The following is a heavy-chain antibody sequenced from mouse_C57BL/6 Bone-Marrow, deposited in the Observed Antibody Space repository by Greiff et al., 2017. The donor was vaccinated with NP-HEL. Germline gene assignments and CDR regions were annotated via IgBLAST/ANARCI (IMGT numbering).Heavy chain of an antibody. CDR3: ARPYGYDGFAY. D-gene: IGHD2-2*01. CDR2: IDPEDGET. J-gene: IGHJ3*01. V-gene: IGHV14-2*01. Sequence: EVQLQQSGAELVKPGASVKLSCTASGFNINDYSMHWVKQRTEQGLEWIGRIDPEDGETKYAAKFQGKATITADTSSNTAYLQLSSLTSEDTAVYYCARPYGYDGFAYGGQGTRVTVSA. CDR1: GFNINDYS.